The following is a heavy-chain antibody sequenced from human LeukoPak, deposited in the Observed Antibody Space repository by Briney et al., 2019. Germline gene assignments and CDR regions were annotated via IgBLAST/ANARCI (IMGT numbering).Heavy chain of an antibody. CDR3: AREADDNLDY. CDR2: IIGSGSTI. Sequence: PGGSLRLSCAASGFTFSGYEMNWVRQAPGKGLEWVSYIIGSGSTIYYADSGKGRFTISRDNARNSLYLQMSSLRAEDTAVYYCAREADDNLDYWGQGTLVTVSS. CDR1: GFTFSGYE. D-gene: IGHD3-22*01. J-gene: IGHJ4*02. V-gene: IGHV3-48*03.